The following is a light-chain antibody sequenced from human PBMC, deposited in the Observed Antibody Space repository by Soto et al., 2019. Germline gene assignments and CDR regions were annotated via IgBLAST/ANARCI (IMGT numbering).Light chain of an antibody. CDR1: QHIRNF. V-gene: IGKV1-33*01. J-gene: IGKJ2*01. CDR2: DAS. Sequence: DIQMTQSPYSLSASVGDRVTMTCQASQHIRNFLNWYQQKPGKAPTLLIYDASNLEAVVPARFIGSGSGTYLTFTLGRLQPEDIATYYWQQFALLPFFGQGTNLQIK. CDR3: QQFALLPF.